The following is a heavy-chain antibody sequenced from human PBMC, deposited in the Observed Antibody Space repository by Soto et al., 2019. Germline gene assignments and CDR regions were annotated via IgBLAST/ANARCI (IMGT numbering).Heavy chain of an antibody. CDR3: AKGVDIVVVPAAGYYYYGMDV. CDR2: ISGSGGST. Sequence: GGSLRLSCAASGFTFSSYAMSWVRQAPGKGLEWVSAISGSGGSTYYADSVKGRFTISRDKSKNTLYLQMNSLRAEDTAVYYCAKGVDIVVVPAAGYYYYGMDVWGQGTTVTVSS. CDR1: GFTFSSYA. D-gene: IGHD2-2*01. V-gene: IGHV3-23*01. J-gene: IGHJ6*02.